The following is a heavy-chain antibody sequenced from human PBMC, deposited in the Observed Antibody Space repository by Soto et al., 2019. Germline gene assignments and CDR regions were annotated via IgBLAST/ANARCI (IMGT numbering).Heavy chain of an antibody. Sequence: SQTLPLPCTLAGTPHTINYWSCIRHAPGKGLEWIGCIYYSGCITYNSYLKIRVTRSAGTSMDLLSLKLNSVTAADTAVYYCARDAGGPFDHWGPGILVTVSS. D-gene: IGHD2-15*01. V-gene: IGHV4-59*12. J-gene: IGHJ4*03. CDR3: ARDAGGPFDH. CDR2: IYYSGCI. CDR1: GTPHTINY.